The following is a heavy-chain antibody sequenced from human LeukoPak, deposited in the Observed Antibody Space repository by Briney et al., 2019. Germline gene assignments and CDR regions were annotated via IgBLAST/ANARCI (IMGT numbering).Heavy chain of an antibody. CDR2: IKQDGSEK. CDR1: GFTFSGYW. Sequence: PGGSLRPSCAASGFTFSGYWMSWVRQAPGKGLEWVANIKQDGSEKYYVDSVKGRFTISRDNAKNSLYLQMNSLRAEDTAVYYCSSGSHFDYWGQGTLVAVPS. CDR3: SSGSHFDY. D-gene: IGHD3-10*01. V-gene: IGHV3-7*01. J-gene: IGHJ4*02.